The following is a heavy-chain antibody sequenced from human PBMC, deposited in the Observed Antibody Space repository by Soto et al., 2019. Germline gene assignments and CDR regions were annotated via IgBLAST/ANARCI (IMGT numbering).Heavy chain of an antibody. D-gene: IGHD3-10*01. CDR3: ARGSELGLLWFGETTGNGMDV. CDR2: IYHSGST. CDR1: GGSISSGDYY. Sequence: QVQLQESGPGLVKPSQTLSLTCTVSGGSISSGDYYWSWIRQPPGKGLEWIGYIYHSGSTYYNPSLKSRVTISVDTSKNQFSLKLSSVTAADTAVYYCARGSELGLLWFGETTGNGMDVWGQGTTVTVSS. V-gene: IGHV4-30-4*01. J-gene: IGHJ6*02.